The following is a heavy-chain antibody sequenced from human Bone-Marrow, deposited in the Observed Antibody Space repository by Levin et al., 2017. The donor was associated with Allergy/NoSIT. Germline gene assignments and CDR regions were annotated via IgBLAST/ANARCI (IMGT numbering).Heavy chain of an antibody. V-gene: IGHV1-69*06. CDR2: IIPSSNTM. J-gene: IGHJ4*02. CDR1: GYSFTTKG. D-gene: IGHD3-22*01. CDR3: ARSYYDSNGYYY. Sequence: SVKVSCKASGYSFTTKGISWVRQAPGQGLDWMGIIIPSSNTMNYAQKFRGRLTFTADKSTSTAYMELSSLTSDDTAVYYCARSYYDSNGYYYWGQGTLVTVSS.